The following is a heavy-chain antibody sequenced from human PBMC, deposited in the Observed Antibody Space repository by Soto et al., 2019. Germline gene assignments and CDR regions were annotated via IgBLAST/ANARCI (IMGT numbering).Heavy chain of an antibody. V-gene: IGHV3-48*03. Sequence: EVQLVESGGGLVQPGGSLRLSCAASGFTLSSYEMIWVRQAPGKGLEWISFIANSGSGSTTYYADSVKGRFSISRDNSKNTLYLQMKSLRAEDTAVYYCARDPPATRHGMDVWGQGTTVTVSS. CDR2: IANSGSGSTT. J-gene: IGHJ6*02. CDR3: ARDPPATRHGMDV. CDR1: GFTLSSYE.